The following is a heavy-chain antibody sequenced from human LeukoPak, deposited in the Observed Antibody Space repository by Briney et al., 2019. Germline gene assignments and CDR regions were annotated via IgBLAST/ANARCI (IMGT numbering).Heavy chain of an antibody. Sequence: PGGSLRLSCAASGFTFDDYAMHWVRQAPGKGLEWVSGISWNSGSIGYADSVKGRFTTSRDNAKNSLYLQMNSLRAEDTALYYCAKSSAEVVTIAPFDYWGQGTLVTVSS. D-gene: IGHD3-22*01. CDR1: GFTFDDYA. J-gene: IGHJ4*02. CDR3: AKSSAEVVTIAPFDY. V-gene: IGHV3-9*01. CDR2: ISWNSGSI.